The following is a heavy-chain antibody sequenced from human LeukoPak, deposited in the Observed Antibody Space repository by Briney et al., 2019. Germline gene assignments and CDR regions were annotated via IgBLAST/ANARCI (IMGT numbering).Heavy chain of an antibody. Sequence: GGSLRLSCAASGFTFSSYSMNWVRQAPGKGLEWVSYISSSSSTIYYADSVKGRFTISRDNAKNSLYLQMNTLRVDDTAVYYCARDLQGREDAAVGDYWGQGARVIVSS. CDR2: ISSSSSTI. V-gene: IGHV3-48*01. D-gene: IGHD6-19*01. CDR1: GFTFSSYS. CDR3: ARDLQGREDAAVGDY. J-gene: IGHJ4*02.